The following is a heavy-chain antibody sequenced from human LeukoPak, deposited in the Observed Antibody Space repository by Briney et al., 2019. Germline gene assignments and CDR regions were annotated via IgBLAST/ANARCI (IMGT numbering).Heavy chain of an antibody. CDR2: ISGIGGGT. D-gene: IGHD2-15*01. CDR1: GFTLINYA. CDR3: AKAQGYCPAGGCFWAEGPYLES. J-gene: IGHJ4*02. Sequence: GGSLRLSCTTSGFTLINYAMSWVRQAPGRGLEWVSAISGIGGGTKYADSVRGRFTISRDISKNTLYLQMNSLRAEDTAVYYCAKAQGYCPAGGCFWAEGPYLESWGQGTLVTVSS. V-gene: IGHV3-23*01.